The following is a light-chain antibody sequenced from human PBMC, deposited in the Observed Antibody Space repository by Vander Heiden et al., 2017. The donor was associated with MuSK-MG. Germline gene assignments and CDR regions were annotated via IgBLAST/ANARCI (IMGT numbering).Light chain of an antibody. Sequence: QSVLTQPPSVSGAPGQRVTISCTGSSSNIGAGYDVPWSQQLPGTAPKLLIYGNSNRPSGVPDRFSGSKSGTSASLAITGLQAEDEADYYCQSYDSSLSGWVFGGGTKLTVL. V-gene: IGLV1-40*01. J-gene: IGLJ3*02. CDR3: QSYDSSLSGWV. CDR2: GNS. CDR1: SSNIGAGYD.